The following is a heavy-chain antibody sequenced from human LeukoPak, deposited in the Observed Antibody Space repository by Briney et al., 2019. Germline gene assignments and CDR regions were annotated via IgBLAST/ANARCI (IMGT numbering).Heavy chain of an antibody. Sequence: SETLSLTCAVNGASFSDYYWTWIRQPPGKGLEWIGEINNSGRTNYNPSLQSRVIISVDTSKNQFSLKVTSVTAADTAVYYCARGLDHAKTGYWGQGTLVTVSS. CDR1: GASFSDYY. D-gene: IGHD3/OR15-3a*01. V-gene: IGHV4-34*01. J-gene: IGHJ4*02. CDR2: INNSGRT. CDR3: ARGLDHAKTGY.